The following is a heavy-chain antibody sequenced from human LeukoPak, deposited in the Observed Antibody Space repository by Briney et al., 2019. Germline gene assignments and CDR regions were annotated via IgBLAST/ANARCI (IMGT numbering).Heavy chain of an antibody. Sequence: ASVKVSCKASGYTFTSYGISWVRQAPGQGLEWMGWISAYNGNTNYAQKLQGRVTMTTDTSTSTAYMELRSLRSDDTAVYYCARDTETTSHYYMDVWGKGTTVTVSS. CDR2: ISAYNGNT. CDR3: ARDTETTSHYYMDV. J-gene: IGHJ6*03. D-gene: IGHD4-17*01. V-gene: IGHV1-18*01. CDR1: GYTFTSYG.